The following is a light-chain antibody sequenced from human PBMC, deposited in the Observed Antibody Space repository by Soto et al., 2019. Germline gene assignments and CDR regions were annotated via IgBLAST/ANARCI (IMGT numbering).Light chain of an antibody. CDR2: AAS. Sequence: DFQMSQSPSSLSASVGDRVTITCRASQSTSSYLNWYRQKPGKAPKLLIYAASSLQSGVPSRFSGSGSGTEFTHTISSLQTEDIATYYWQQSYSTPCTFVQGTKMDIK. CDR3: QQSYSTPCT. J-gene: IGKJ1*01. V-gene: IGKV1-39*01. CDR1: QSTSSY.